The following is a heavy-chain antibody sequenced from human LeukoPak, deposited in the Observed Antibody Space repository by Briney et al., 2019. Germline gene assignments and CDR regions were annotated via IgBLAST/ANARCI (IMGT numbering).Heavy chain of an antibody. Sequence: GESLKISCKGSGYSFTSYWIGWVRQMPGKGLEWMGIIYPGDSDTRYSPSFQGQVTISADKSISTAYLQWSSLKASDTAMYYCARPGSSYYYDSSGFDHWGQGTLVTVSS. CDR3: ARPGSSYYYDSSGFDH. J-gene: IGHJ4*02. CDR1: GYSFTSYW. CDR2: IYPGDSDT. V-gene: IGHV5-51*01. D-gene: IGHD3-22*01.